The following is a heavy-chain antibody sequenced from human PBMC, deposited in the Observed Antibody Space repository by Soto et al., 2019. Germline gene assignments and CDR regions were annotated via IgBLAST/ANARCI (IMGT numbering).Heavy chain of an antibody. CDR1: GFTFSSFA. D-gene: IGHD6-13*01. CDR2: IRGSGGST. V-gene: IGHV3-23*01. CDR3: ARGFSAGKGSPPDF. Sequence: GESPRRFCADSGFTFSSFAMSWVRQAPGKGLDWVSAIRGSGGSTYSADSVKGRFTTSRENSKNTLYLQMSSPTAEDTAVYYCARGFSAGKGSPPDFCGQGSLVTFSS. J-gene: IGHJ4*02.